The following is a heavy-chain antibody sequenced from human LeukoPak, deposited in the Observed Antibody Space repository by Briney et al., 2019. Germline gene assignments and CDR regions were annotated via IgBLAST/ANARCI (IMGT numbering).Heavy chain of an antibody. CDR1: GFCFNNYG. Sequence: GGSLRLSCAASGFCFNNYGMHWVRQAPGRGLGWVAMIPYAGSSEKYADFVKGRFTISRDNSKNTLYLQMNSLRDEDTALYYCAKPRVSIGSHFDYWGQGTLVTVSS. CDR3: AKPRVSIGSHFDY. J-gene: IGHJ4*02. D-gene: IGHD2-15*01. V-gene: IGHV3-30*18. CDR2: IPYAGSSE.